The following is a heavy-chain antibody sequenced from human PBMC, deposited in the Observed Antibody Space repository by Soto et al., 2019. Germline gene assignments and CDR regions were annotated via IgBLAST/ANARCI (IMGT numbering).Heavy chain of an antibody. Sequence: QVQLQESGPGLVKPSETLSLTCTVSGGSISSYYWSWIRPPPGKGLEWIGYLYYSGSTNYNPSLKRPRPLSVYTSKNQFSRKLSSVTAADTAVYYCARDRGDFWSGYSPKSYYFVYLGQGTLVTVSS. D-gene: IGHD3-3*01. J-gene: IGHJ4*02. CDR2: LYYSGST. CDR3: ARDRGDFWSGYSPKSYYFVY. V-gene: IGHV4-59*01. CDR1: GGSISSYY.